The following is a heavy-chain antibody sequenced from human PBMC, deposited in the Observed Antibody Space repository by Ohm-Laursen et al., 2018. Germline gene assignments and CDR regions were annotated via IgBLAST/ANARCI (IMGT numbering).Heavy chain of an antibody. J-gene: IGHJ4*02. Sequence: SLRLSCAASGFTFSDYSMNWVRQAPGTGLEWVSSISISSNFIFYADSVKGRFTITRDNAQNTLYLQMNSLRAEDTAVYYCAREELESSGWADWGQGTLVTVSS. CDR3: AREELESSGWAD. CDR1: GFTFSDYS. CDR2: ISISSNFI. V-gene: IGHV3-21*01. D-gene: IGHD6-19*01.